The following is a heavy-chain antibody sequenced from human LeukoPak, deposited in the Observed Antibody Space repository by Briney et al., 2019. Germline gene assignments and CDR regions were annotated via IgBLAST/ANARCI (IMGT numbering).Heavy chain of an antibody. J-gene: IGHJ3*02. CDR3: ARGLAAAAFDI. D-gene: IGHD6-13*01. Sequence: GGSLRLSCAASGFTFSTYWMHWVRQAPGKGLVWVPRIITDGSRTNYADSVKGRFTISRDNAKNTLYLQMHSLRAEDTAVYYCARGLAAAAFDIWGQGTMVTVSS. CDR2: IITDGSRT. V-gene: IGHV3-74*01. CDR1: GFTFSTYW.